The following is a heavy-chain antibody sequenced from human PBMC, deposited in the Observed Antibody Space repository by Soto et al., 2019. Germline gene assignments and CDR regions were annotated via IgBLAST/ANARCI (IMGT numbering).Heavy chain of an antibody. V-gene: IGHV3-23*05. CDR3: AKARVPDGIYSFAS. J-gene: IGHJ4*02. Sequence: GGSLRLSCAASGFSFRDFSMSWVRQAPGKGLEWVSFIDLSGTTTYYSDSVKGRFTISKDRSRNTVFLQMNRLRVEDTATYYCAKARVPDGIYSFASWGRGVLVPASS. CDR1: GFSFRDFS. CDR2: IDLSGTTT. D-gene: IGHD2-15*01.